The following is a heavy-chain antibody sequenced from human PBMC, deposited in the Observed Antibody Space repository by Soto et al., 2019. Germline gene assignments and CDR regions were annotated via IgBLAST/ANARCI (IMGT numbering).Heavy chain of an antibody. Sequence: SETLSLTCTVSGASISGYYWSWIRKSAGKGLEWIGRIYATGTTDYNPSLKSRVMMSVDTSKKQSSLKLRSVTAADTAVYYCVRDGTKTLRDWFDPWGQGISVTVSS. CDR3: VRDGTKTLRDWFDP. J-gene: IGHJ5*02. CDR2: IYATGTT. D-gene: IGHD1-1*01. V-gene: IGHV4-4*07. CDR1: GASISGYY.